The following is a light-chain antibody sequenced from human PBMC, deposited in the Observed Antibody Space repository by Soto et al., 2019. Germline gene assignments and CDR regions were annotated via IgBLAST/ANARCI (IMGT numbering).Light chain of an antibody. CDR2: LRS. CDR1: QSLLHSNGNIY. V-gene: IGKV2-28*01. J-gene: IGKJ1*01. Sequence: DIVLTQSPLSLPVTPGEPASISCRSSQSLLHSNGNIYLDWYLQKPGQSPQLLIYLRSIRASGVPDRFSGSRSGTDVTLKINRVEAEDVGVYYCMQAIQAPRTFGLGTKVEIK. CDR3: MQAIQAPRT.